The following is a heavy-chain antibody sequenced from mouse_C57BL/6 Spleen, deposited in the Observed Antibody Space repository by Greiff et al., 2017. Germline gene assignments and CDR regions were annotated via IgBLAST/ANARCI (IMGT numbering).Heavy chain of an antibody. Sequence: VQLQQSVAELVRPGASVKLSCTASGFNIKNTYMHWVKQRPEQGLEWIGRIDPANGNTTYAPKFPGKATITAATSSTTAYLQLSSLTSEDTDIYYCARSPSDYYGSETWFAYWGQGTLVTVSA. CDR1: GFNIKNTY. CDR3: ARSPSDYYGSETWFAY. D-gene: IGHD1-1*01. V-gene: IGHV14-3*01. CDR2: IDPANGNT. J-gene: IGHJ3*01.